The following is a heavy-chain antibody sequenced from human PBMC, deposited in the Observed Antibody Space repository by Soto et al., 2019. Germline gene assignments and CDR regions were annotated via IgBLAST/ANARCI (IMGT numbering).Heavy chain of an antibody. CDR1: GFRFGSNG. CDR2: INNDGSST. D-gene: IGHD3-10*01. Sequence: VQLVESGGGLVQPGGSLRPSWPASGFRFGSNGMHWVRQAPGKGLLWVSRINNDGSSTSYADSVKGRLTISRDNAKNTLYLQVNSLRDEDTAVYYCASGGVAGSGTYYNDYWGRGTLVTASS. CDR3: ASGGVAGSGTYYNDY. V-gene: IGHV3-74*01. J-gene: IGHJ4*02.